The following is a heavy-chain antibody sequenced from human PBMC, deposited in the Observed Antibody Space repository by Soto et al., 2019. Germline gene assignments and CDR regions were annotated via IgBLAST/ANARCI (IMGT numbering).Heavy chain of an antibody. CDR3: ARVPSP. CDR2: IYYSGST. Sequence: PSXTLSLTCTVSGGSVSSDSYYWSWIRQPPGKGLEWIGYIYYSGSTNYNPSLKSRVTISVDTPKNQFSLKLSSVTAADTAVYYCARVPSPWGQGTLVTSPQ. V-gene: IGHV4-61*01. CDR1: GGSVSSDSYY. J-gene: IGHJ5*02.